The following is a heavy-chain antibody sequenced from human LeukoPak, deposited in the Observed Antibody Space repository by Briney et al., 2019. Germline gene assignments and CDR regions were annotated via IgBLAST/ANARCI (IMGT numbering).Heavy chain of an antibody. Sequence: GESLKISCKSSGYSFIRYWIGWVRQMPGKGLEWMGIIYPGGSDIRYSPSFQGQVTISVDKSISTAYLQWSSLKASDTAMYYCATLAAPSAPYYFDYWGQGTLVTVSS. CDR3: ATLAAPSAPYYFDY. CDR1: GYSFIRYW. D-gene: IGHD6-6*01. J-gene: IGHJ4*02. V-gene: IGHV5-51*01. CDR2: IYPGGSDI.